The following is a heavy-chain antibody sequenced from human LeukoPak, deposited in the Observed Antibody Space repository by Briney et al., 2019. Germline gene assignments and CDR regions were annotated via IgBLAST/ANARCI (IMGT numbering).Heavy chain of an antibody. D-gene: IGHD3-22*01. Sequence: ASVKVSCKASGYTFNSSYMHWVRQAPGQGLEWMGIINPSDDSTRYAQKFQGRVTMTKDTSTNTVYMHLSSLSSDDTAVYYCARAYYESSAYRHAVYFDYWGQGTLVTVSS. V-gene: IGHV1-46*02. CDR2: INPSDDST. CDR3: ARAYYESSAYRHAVYFDY. J-gene: IGHJ4*02. CDR1: GYTFNSSY.